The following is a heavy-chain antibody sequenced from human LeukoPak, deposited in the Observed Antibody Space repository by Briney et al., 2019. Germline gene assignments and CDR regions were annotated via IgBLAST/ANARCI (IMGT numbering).Heavy chain of an antibody. J-gene: IGHJ5*01. CDR3: AKEPREYCSSTSCPNWFDS. CDR2: ISASGGTT. V-gene: IGHV3-23*01. D-gene: IGHD2-2*01. CDR1: GFTFNNYA. Sequence: PGGSLRLSCAASGFTFNNYAMSWVRQAPGKGLEWVSEISASGGTTYYADSVKGRFTISRDNSENTLFLQMNSLRAEDTAVYYCAKEPREYCSSTSCPNWFDSWGQGTLVTVSS.